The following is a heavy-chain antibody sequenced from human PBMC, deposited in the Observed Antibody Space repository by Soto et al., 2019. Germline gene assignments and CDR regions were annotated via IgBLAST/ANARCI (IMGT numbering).Heavy chain of an antibody. CDR1: GFTFSSYS. J-gene: IGHJ6*02. Sequence: GGSLRLSCAASGFTFSSYSMNWVRQAPGKGLEWVSYISSSSSTIYYADSVKGRFTISRDNAKNSLYLQMNSLRAEDTAVYYCARARTSIGGDYPYGMDVWGQGTTVTVSS. CDR2: ISSSSSTI. CDR3: ARARTSIGGDYPYGMDV. V-gene: IGHV3-48*01. D-gene: IGHD3-16*01.